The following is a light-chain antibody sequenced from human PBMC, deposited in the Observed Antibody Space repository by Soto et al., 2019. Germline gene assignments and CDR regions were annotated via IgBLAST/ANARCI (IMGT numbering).Light chain of an antibody. J-gene: IGLJ6*01. Sequence: QSVLTQPPSASASLGASVTLTCTLSSGYSNYKVDWYQQRPGKGPRFVMRVGTGGIVGSKGDGIPDCFSVLGSGLNRYLTIQDIPEGDGDDHHLWAGHGRGGNLVPNVFGSGTQLTVL. CDR1: SGYSNYK. V-gene: IGLV9-49*01. CDR2: VGTGGIVG. CDR3: WAGHGRGGNLVPNV.